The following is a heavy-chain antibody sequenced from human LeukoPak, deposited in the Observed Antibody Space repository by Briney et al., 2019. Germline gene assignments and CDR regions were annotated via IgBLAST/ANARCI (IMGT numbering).Heavy chain of an antibody. CDR3: ARDMAIRWELGTGGWFDP. J-gene: IGHJ5*02. V-gene: IGHV1-18*01. CDR2: MSAYNGNT. Sequence: ASVKVSCKASGYTFTSYGISWVRQAPGQGLEWMGWMSAYNGNTNYAQKLQGRVTMTTDTSTSTAYMELRSLRSDDTAVYYCARDMAIRWELGTGGWFDPWGQGTLVTVSS. CDR1: GYTFTSYG. D-gene: IGHD1-26*01.